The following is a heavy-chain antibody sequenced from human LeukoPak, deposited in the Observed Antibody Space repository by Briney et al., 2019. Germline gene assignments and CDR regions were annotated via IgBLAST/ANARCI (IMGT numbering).Heavy chain of an antibody. Sequence: GGSLRLSCAASGFTFSSYSMNWVRQAPGKGLEWVSSISSSSSYIYYADSVKGRFTISRDNAKNSLYLQMNSLRAEDTAVYYCARAQMVVAATGAVDIWGQGTMVTVSS. J-gene: IGHJ3*02. CDR3: ARAQMVVAATGAVDI. CDR2: ISSSSSYI. V-gene: IGHV3-21*01. D-gene: IGHD2-15*01. CDR1: GFTFSSYS.